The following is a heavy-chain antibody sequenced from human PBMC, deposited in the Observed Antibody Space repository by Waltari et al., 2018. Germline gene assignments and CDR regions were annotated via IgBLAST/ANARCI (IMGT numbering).Heavy chain of an antibody. J-gene: IGHJ6*02. Sequence: PGQGLVWMGIINRSGRSTTYAQQFQGRFTMSRDTSSSTVYMELGSLRSEDTAVYYCARERGYTSGWNYYGMDVWGQGTTVIVSS. CDR3: ARERGYTSGWNYYGMDV. V-gene: IGHV1-46*01. D-gene: IGHD6-19*01. CDR2: INRSGRST.